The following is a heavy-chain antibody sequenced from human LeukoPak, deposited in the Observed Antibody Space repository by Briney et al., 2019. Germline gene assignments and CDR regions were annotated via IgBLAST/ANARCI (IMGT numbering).Heavy chain of an antibody. Sequence: KPSETLSLTCAGSGGSFRGYYWSWIRQPPGKGLEWIGYIYYSGSTNYNPSLNSRVTLSVDASKNQFSLKLSSVTAADTAVYYCARLFEVVDAFDIWGQGTMVTVSS. J-gene: IGHJ3*02. V-gene: IGHV4-59*01. CDR2: IYYSGST. CDR3: ARLFEVVDAFDI. D-gene: IGHD2-21*01. CDR1: GGSFRGYY.